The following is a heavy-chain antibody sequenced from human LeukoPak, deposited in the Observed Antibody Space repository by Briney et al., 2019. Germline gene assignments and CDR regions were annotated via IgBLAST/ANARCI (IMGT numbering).Heavy chain of an antibody. J-gene: IGHJ4*02. V-gene: IGHV4-38-2*02. CDR2: MYHSGSS. CDR1: GYSISYGYY. D-gene: IGHD2-21*02. Sequence: SETLSLTCTVSGYSISYGYYWGWIRQPPGKGLEWIGSMYHSGSSYYNPSLKSRVTISVDTSKNQFSLKLSSVTAADTAVYYCARVWGDPTYYFDYWGQGTLVTVSS. CDR3: ARVWGDPTYYFDY.